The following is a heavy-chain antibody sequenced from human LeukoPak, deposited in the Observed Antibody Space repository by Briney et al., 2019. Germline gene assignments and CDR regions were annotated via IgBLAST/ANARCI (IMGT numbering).Heavy chain of an antibody. CDR2: VYYSGIT. D-gene: IGHD6-13*01. J-gene: IGHJ5*02. Sequence: SETLSLTCSVSGDSISSRSYYWGWIRQPPGKGLEWIGSVYYSGITYYNPSLKTRVTISVDTSKNQFSLKLSSVTAADTAVYSCARAYSSSWYFNWFDPWGQGTLVTVSS. V-gene: IGHV4-39*07. CDR3: ARAYSSSWYFNWFDP. CDR1: GDSISSRSYY.